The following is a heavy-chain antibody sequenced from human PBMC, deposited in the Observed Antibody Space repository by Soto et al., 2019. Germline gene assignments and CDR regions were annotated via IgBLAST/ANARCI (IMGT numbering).Heavy chain of an antibody. CDR2: INHSGST. J-gene: IGHJ6*03. Sequence: ETLSLTCAVYGGSFSGYYWSWIRQPPGKGLEWIGEINHSGSTNYNPSLKSRVTISVDTSKNQFSLKLSSVTAADTAVYYCASSSCSGGSCYLRYYYYMDVWGKGTTVTVSS. CDR1: GGSFSGYY. CDR3: ASSSCSGGSCYLRYYYYMDV. V-gene: IGHV4-34*01. D-gene: IGHD2-15*01.